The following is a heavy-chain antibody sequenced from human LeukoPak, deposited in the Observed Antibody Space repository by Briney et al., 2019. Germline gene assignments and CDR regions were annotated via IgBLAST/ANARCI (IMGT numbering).Heavy chain of an antibody. D-gene: IGHD3-16*02. V-gene: IGHV4-59*12. CDR3: ARGVIMGAFDI. J-gene: IGHJ3*02. CDR2: TYYSGST. Sequence: SETLSLTCTVSGGSISSYYWSWIRQPPGKGLEWIGYTYYSGSTNYNPSLKSRVTISVDTSKNQFSLKLSSVTAADTAVYYCARGVIMGAFDIWGQGTMVTVSS. CDR1: GGSISSYY.